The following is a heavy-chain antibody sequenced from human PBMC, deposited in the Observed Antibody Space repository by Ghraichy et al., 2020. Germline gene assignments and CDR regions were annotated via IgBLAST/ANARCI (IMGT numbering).Heavy chain of an antibody. V-gene: IGHV3-64D*06. CDR1: GFTFSSYG. CDR3: VKGDDSGTGWFFDL. J-gene: IGHJ2*01. Sequence: SLNISCLASGFTFSSYGMQWVRQAPGKGLTYVSGISDNGGSTYYPDSMKGRFTVSRDNSKSTLYLQMSSLRAEDTALYYCVKGDDSGTGWFFDLWGRGTLVTVSS. D-gene: IGHD6-25*01. CDR2: ISDNGGST.